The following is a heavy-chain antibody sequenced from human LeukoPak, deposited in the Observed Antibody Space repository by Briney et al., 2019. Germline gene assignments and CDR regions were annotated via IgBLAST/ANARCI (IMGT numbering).Heavy chain of an antibody. Sequence: GESLKISCKGSGYSFSSYWIGWVRQMPGKGLEWMGIIYPGDSDTRYRSSFQGQVTISADKSINTAYLQWSSLKASDTAMYYCARHVTANTWSHFDYWGQGTLVAVSS. CDR3: ARHVTANTWSHFDY. D-gene: IGHD2-21*02. CDR1: GYSFSSYW. CDR2: IYPGDSDT. V-gene: IGHV5-51*01. J-gene: IGHJ4*02.